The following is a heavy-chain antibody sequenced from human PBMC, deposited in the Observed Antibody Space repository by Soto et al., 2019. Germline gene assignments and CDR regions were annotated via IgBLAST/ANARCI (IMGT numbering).Heavy chain of an antibody. Sequence: QVQLVQSGAEVKKPGSSVKVSCKASGGTFRSNGISWVRQAPGQGLEWLGGIIPIVHTASYAQTFRGRVPITADEYTTTGYMELSSLRSEDTAVYYCAMITMIHSFDPWGQGTLVTVSS. D-gene: IGHD3-22*01. CDR3: AMITMIHSFDP. J-gene: IGHJ5*02. CDR1: GGTFRSNG. CDR2: IIPIVHTA. V-gene: IGHV1-69*01.